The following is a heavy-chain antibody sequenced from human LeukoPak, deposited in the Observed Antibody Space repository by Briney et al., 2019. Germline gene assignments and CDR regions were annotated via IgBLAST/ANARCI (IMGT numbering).Heavy chain of an antibody. CDR1: GVSFSGYA. J-gene: IGHJ5*02. CDR3: ARASRYGLNWFDP. D-gene: IGHD3-10*01. Sequence: GGSLRLSCAVSGVSFSGYAMHWVRQAPGKGLEWVGLIKYDASDEYYADSVKGRFTISRDNAKNSLYLQMNSLGAEDTAVYYCARASRYGLNWFDPWGQGTLVTVSS. V-gene: IGHV3-33*01. CDR2: IKYDASDE.